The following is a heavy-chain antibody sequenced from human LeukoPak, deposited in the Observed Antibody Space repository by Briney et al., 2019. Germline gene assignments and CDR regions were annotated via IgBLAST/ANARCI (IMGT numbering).Heavy chain of an antibody. CDR3: ARSGSARANYDTDYFDY. CDR1: GYTFTSYG. J-gene: IGHJ4*02. V-gene: IGHV1-18*01. D-gene: IGHD3-9*01. CDR2: ISAYNGNT. Sequence: SVKVSCKASGYTFTSYGISWVRQAPGQGLEWMGWISAYNGNTNYEQKLQGRVTMTTDTSTSTAYMELRSLRSDDTAVYYCARSGSARANYDTDYFDYWGQGTLVTVSS.